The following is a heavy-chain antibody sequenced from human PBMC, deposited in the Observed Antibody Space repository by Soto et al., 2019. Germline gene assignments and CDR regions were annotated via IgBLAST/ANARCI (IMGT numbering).Heavy chain of an antibody. Sequence: QVQVVESGGGVVQPGRSLRLSCAASEFPFSTLGMHWVRQAPGKGLEWVAVISPDGTASYYADSVKGRFTISRDNSKNTLYLQMDSLRPDDTAVYYCAKERSFFSGYDSWGQGTLVTVSS. D-gene: IGHD5-12*01. CDR3: AKERSFFSGYDS. CDR2: ISPDGTAS. V-gene: IGHV3-30*18. J-gene: IGHJ5*01. CDR1: EFPFSTLG.